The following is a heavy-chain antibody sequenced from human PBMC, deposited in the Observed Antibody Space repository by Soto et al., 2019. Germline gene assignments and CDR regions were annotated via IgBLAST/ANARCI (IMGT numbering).Heavy chain of an antibody. J-gene: IGHJ5*02. D-gene: IGHD2-21*01. CDR3: ARLGAVRGGGWFDP. V-gene: IGHV5-10-1*01. CDR1: GYNFAGYW. Sequence: GEPLKISGKGSGYNFAGYWIAWVRQMPGKGLEWMGRIDPSDSYTNYSPSFQGHVTISADKSISTAYLQWSSLKASDTAMYYCARLGAVRGGGWFDPWGQGTLVTVSS. CDR2: IDPSDSYT.